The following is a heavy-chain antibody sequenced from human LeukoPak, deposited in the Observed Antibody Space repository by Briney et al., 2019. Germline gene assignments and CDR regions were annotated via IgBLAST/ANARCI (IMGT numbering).Heavy chain of an antibody. Sequence: GRSLRLSCAASGFTFSSYGMHWVRQAPGKGLEWVAVIWYDGSNKYYADSVKGRFTISRDNSKNTLDLQMNSLRAEDTAVYYCARAGSWYDAFDIWGQGTMVTVSS. J-gene: IGHJ3*02. CDR2: IWYDGSNK. CDR1: GFTFSSYG. D-gene: IGHD2-15*01. CDR3: ARAGSWYDAFDI. V-gene: IGHV3-33*01.